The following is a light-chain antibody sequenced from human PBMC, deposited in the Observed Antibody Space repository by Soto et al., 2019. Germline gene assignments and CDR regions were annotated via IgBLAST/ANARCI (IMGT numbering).Light chain of an antibody. CDR3: QQSCSSLYT. V-gene: IGKV1-39*01. Sequence: DIQMTQSPSSLSASVGDRVTITCRASQIINTYLNWYQQKPGRPPKLLIFDASSLRSGVPSRFSGTGSGTDFTITSNMLQHDDFATYCCQQSCSSLYTFGQGTKLEIK. CDR2: DAS. J-gene: IGKJ2*01. CDR1: QIINTY.